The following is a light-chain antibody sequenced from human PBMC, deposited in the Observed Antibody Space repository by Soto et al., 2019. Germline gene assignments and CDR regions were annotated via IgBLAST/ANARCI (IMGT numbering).Light chain of an antibody. CDR2: DVT. CDR3: ISYTSSSIFVV. V-gene: IGLV2-14*01. J-gene: IGLJ2*01. Sequence: QSVLTQPASVSGSPGQSITISCTGTSSDVGGDYNYVSWYQQHPGKAPKLMIYDVTKRPSGVSNRFSGSKSGNTASLTISGLQAEDEADYFCISYTSSSIFVVFGGGTKLTVL. CDR1: SSDVGGDYNY.